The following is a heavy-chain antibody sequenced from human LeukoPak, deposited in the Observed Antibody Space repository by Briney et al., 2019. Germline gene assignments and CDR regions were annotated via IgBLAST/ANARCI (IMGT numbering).Heavy chain of an antibody. V-gene: IGHV3-11*01. Sequence: GGSLRLSCAASGFTFSNYYMAWIRQAPGKGREWVSYITDSGGSKYYADSVKGRFTISRDNAENSLYLQMNNLRAEDTAVYYCARDLAVAGYWGQGTLVTVSS. CDR2: ITDSGGSK. D-gene: IGHD6-19*01. J-gene: IGHJ4*02. CDR3: ARDLAVAGY. CDR1: GFTFSNYY.